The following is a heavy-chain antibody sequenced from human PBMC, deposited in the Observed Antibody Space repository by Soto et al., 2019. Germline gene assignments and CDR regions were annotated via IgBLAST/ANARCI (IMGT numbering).Heavy chain of an antibody. CDR3: ARGSYSSGWYPLGGAFDI. CDR1: GYSFTSYW. V-gene: IGHV5-51*01. J-gene: IGHJ3*02. CDR2: IYPGDSDT. D-gene: IGHD6-19*01. Sequence: PGESLKISCKGSGYSFTSYWIGWVRQMPGKGLEWMGIIYPGDSDTRYSPSFQGQVTISADKSISTAYLQWSSLKASDTAMYYCARGSYSSGWYPLGGAFDIWGQGTMVTVSS.